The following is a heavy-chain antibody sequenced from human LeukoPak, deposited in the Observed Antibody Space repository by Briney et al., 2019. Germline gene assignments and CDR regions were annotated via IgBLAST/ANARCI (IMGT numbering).Heavy chain of an antibody. J-gene: IGHJ4*02. V-gene: IGHV3-11*01. CDR2: ISSSGSTI. CDR3: ARGDYGSGSYYNRIMITFGGVIAPDY. Sequence: GGSLRLSCAASGFTFSDYYITWIRQAPGKGLEWVSYISSSGSTIYYADSVKGRFTISRDNAKNSLYLQMNSLRAEDTAVYYCARGDYGSGSYYNRIMITFGGVIAPDYWGQGTLVTVSS. D-gene: IGHD3-16*02. CDR1: GFTFSDYY.